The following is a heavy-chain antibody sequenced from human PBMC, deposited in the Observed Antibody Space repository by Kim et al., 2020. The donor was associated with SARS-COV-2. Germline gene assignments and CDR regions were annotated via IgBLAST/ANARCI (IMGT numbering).Heavy chain of an antibody. CDR2: IYPGDSDT. Sequence: GESLKISCKGSGYSFTSYWIGWVRQMPGKGLEWMGIIYPGDSDTRYSPSFQGQVTISADKSISTAYLQWSSLKASDTAMYYCARLSPYLLLKWLRNNAFDTSGQATIVTVSS. CDR3: ARLSPYLLLKWLRNNAFDT. D-gene: IGHD5-12*01. CDR1: GYSFTSYW. J-gene: IGHJ3*02. V-gene: IGHV5-51*01.